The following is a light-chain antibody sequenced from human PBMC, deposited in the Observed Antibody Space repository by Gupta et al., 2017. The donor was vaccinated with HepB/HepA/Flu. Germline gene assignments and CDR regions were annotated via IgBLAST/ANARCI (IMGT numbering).Light chain of an antibody. CDR2: KAS. J-gene: IGKJ2*01. Sequence: DIQMTQSPSTLSASVGDRVTITCRASQSISSWLAWYQQKPGKAPKLLIYKASSLESGVPSRFSGSGSGTEFTLTISSLQPDDFATYYCQQDNSFPYTFGQGTKLEI. CDR3: QQDNSFPYT. V-gene: IGKV1-5*03. CDR1: QSISSW.